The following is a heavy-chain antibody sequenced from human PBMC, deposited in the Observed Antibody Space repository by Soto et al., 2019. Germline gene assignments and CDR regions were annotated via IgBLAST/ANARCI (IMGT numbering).Heavy chain of an antibody. CDR3: AIDFIVPPFDH. CDR2: SNAGNGNT. CDR1: GYTFTSYA. J-gene: IGHJ5*02. V-gene: IGHV1-3*01. D-gene: IGHD2-21*01. Sequence: ASVKVSCKSSGYTFTSYAMHWVRQAPGQRLEWMGWSNAGNGNTKYSQKLQGRVNMTTDTSTRTAYMELRSLRSDHTDVYYCAIDFIVPPFDHWGHGTLVTVSS.